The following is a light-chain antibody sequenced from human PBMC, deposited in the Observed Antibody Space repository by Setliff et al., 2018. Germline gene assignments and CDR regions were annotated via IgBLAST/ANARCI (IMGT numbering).Light chain of an antibody. Sequence: QSALTQPASVSGSPGQSITISCTGTSSDVGYYNYVSWYQQHPGKAPKLMIYEVSNRPSGVSNRFSGSKSGNTASLTISGLQAEDEADYYCSSYTSSSTRVFGTGTKVTDL. J-gene: IGLJ1*01. V-gene: IGLV2-14*01. CDR1: SSDVGYYNY. CDR3: SSYTSSSTRV. CDR2: EVS.